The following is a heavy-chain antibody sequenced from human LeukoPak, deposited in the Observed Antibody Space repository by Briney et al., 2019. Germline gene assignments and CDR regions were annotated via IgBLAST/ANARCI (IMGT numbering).Heavy chain of an antibody. D-gene: IGHD2-15*01. CDR2: ISGSGGST. V-gene: IGHV3-23*01. Sequence: GGPLRLSCAASGFTFSSYAMSWVRQAPGKGLEWVSAISGSGGSTYYADSVKGRFTISRDNSKNTLYLQMNSLRAEDTAVYYCAKDPEYCSGGSCYLNWFDPWGQGTLVTVSS. CDR1: GFTFSSYA. CDR3: AKDPEYCSGGSCYLNWFDP. J-gene: IGHJ5*02.